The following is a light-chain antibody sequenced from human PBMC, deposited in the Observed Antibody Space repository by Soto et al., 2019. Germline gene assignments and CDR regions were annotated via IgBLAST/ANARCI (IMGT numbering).Light chain of an antibody. CDR1: SSDVGAYDY. CDR3: SSFAGSNTDVV. Sequence: QSALTQPPSASGSPGQSVTISCTGTSSDVGAYDYVSWYQQHPDKAPKLMIYEVSKRPSGVPDRFSGSKSGNTASLTVSGLQADDEADYYCSSFAGSNTDVVFGGGTKVTVL. J-gene: IGLJ2*01. CDR2: EVS. V-gene: IGLV2-8*01.